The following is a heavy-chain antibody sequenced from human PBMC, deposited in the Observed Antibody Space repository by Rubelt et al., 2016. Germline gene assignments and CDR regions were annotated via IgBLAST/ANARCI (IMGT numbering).Heavy chain of an antibody. CDR2: INHSGST. D-gene: IGHD3-10*01. CDR3: ARGRGVAYVYYVDY. Sequence: QVQLQQWGAGLLKPSETLSLTCAVYGGSFSGYYWSWIRQPPGKGLEWIGEINHSGSTNYNPSLKMRVTIFVTTSKNQFDLKLSSVTAADTAVYYCARGRGVAYVYYVDYWGQGTLVTVSS. CDR1: GGSFSGYY. V-gene: IGHV4-34*01. J-gene: IGHJ4*02.